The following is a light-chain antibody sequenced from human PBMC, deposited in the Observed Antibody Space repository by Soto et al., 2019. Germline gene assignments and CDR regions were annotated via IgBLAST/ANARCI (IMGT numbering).Light chain of an antibody. J-gene: IGKJ3*01. CDR3: QQYDDLPFT. CDR2: DAS. CDR1: QNIRTY. Sequence: DIQMTQSPSYLSASVGDRVTITCQASQNIRTYLNWYQQKPGQAPKLLIDDASNLVIGVPSRFSGSGSGTDFTFTISSLQPEDIATYYWQQYDDLPFTFFSGIKVDIK. V-gene: IGKV1-33*01.